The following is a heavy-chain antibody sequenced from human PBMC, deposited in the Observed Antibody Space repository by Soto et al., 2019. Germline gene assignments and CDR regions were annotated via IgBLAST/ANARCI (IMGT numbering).Heavy chain of an antibody. J-gene: IGHJ4*02. CDR1: GYTFASYD. Sequence: GASVKVYCKASGYTFASYDINWVRQATGQGLEWMGWMNPNSGNTGYAQKFQGRVTMTRNTSITTGYMELSSLRSEDTAVYYCARGLGYCSGGSCNHGDYWGQGTLVTVSS. CDR3: ARGLGYCSGGSCNHGDY. CDR2: MNPNSGNT. D-gene: IGHD2-15*01. V-gene: IGHV1-8*01.